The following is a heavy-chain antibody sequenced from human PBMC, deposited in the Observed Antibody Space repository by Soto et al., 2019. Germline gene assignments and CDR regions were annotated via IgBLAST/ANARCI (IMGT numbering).Heavy chain of an antibody. CDR3: ARRERAAGTDWWFDP. V-gene: IGHV4-39*01. Sequence: QLQLQESGPGLVKPSETLSLTCTVSGGSISSSSFHWGWIRQPPGKGLEWIGSIYYSGSTYYSPSLKSRVTISVDTSKNQLSLKLSPVTAAEPAVYYCARRERAAGTDWWFDPWGQGTLVTVSA. J-gene: IGHJ5*02. D-gene: IGHD6-13*01. CDR2: IYYSGST. CDR1: GGSISSSSFH.